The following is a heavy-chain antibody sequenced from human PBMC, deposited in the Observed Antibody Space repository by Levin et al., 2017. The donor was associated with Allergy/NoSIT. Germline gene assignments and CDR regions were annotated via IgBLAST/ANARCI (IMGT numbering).Heavy chain of an antibody. V-gene: IGHV3-74*01. CDR3: ARFMAPGY. CDR1: GFTFSSHY. D-gene: IGHD5-24*01. CDR2: VNPDGTAT. J-gene: IGHJ4*02. Sequence: GGSLRLSCAASGFTFSSHYMHWVRQAPGKGLVWVSLVNPDGTATSYADSVKGRFTISRDNAKNTLHLQMNSLRAEDTAVYYCARFMAPGYWGQGTLVTVSS.